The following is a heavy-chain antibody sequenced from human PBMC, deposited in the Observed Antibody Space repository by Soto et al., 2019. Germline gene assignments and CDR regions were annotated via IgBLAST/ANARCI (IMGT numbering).Heavy chain of an antibody. V-gene: IGHV3-33*01. D-gene: IGHD3-10*01. CDR3: ARGQLVNPGHYYGMDI. CDR2: LSYDGSEK. CDR1: GFPFRDYA. J-gene: IGHJ6*02. Sequence: QVQLVESGGGVVQPGRSLRLSCAASGFPFRDYALHWVRQPPGKGLEWVAVLSYDGSEKYYGDSVKGRFTISRDNAKNMLYLQLSSLRAEDTAVYYCARGQLVNPGHYYGMDIWGQGTTVTVSS.